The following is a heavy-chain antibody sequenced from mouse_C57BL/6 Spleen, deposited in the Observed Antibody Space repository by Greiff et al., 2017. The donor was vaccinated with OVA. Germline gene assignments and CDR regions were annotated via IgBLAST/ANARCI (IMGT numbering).Heavy chain of an antibody. CDR1: GYTFTSYT. D-gene: IGHD1-1*01. V-gene: IGHV1-4*01. J-gene: IGHJ1*03. Sequence: QVHVKQSGAELARPGASVKMSCKASGYTFTSYTMHWVKQRPGQGLEWIGYINPSSGYTKYNQKFKDKATLTADKSSSTAYMQLSSLTSEDSAVYYCARARGSSWDWYFDVWGTGTTVTVSS. CDR3: ARARGSSWDWYFDV. CDR2: INPSSGYT.